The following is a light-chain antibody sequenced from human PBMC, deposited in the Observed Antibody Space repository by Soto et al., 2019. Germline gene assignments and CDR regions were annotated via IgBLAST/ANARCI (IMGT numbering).Light chain of an antibody. CDR1: QSINSW. V-gene: IGKV1-5*01. J-gene: IGKJ1*01. CDR2: DAS. Sequence: DIQMTQSPSTLSASVGDRVTITCRASQSINSWLAWYQQKPGKAPNLLIYDASTLESGVPPRFSDSGSGTEFTLTISSLQPDDFAIYYCQQYYTSPWTFGQGTKVEIK. CDR3: QQYYTSPWT.